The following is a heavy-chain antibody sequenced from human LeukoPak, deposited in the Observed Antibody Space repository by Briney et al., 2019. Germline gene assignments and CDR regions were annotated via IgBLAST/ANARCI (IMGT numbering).Heavy chain of an antibody. CDR3: ARNLNYYDSSS. CDR1: GYTFTGYY. J-gene: IGHJ4*02. CDR2: INPNSGGT. Sequence: ASVKVSCKASGYTFTGYYMHGVRQAPGQGVEWMGWINPNSGGTNYAQKFQGRVTMTRDTSISTAYMELSRLRSDDTAVYYCARNLNYYDSSSWGQGTLVTVSS. D-gene: IGHD3-22*01. V-gene: IGHV1-2*02.